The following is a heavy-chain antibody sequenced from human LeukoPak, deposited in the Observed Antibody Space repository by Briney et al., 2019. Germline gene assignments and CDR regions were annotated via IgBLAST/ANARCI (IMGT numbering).Heavy chain of an antibody. V-gene: IGHV4-31*03. D-gene: IGHD5-24*01. Sequence: SETLSLTCSVSGGSISSDDYCWNWIRQHPGKGLEWIGYIYYSGSTYYNPSLKSRVALSVDTSKNQFSLKLSSLTAADAAVYYCAKSREEIRGLDAFDIWGQGTMVTVSS. CDR1: GGSISSDDYC. J-gene: IGHJ3*02. CDR2: IYYSGST. CDR3: AKSREEIRGLDAFDI.